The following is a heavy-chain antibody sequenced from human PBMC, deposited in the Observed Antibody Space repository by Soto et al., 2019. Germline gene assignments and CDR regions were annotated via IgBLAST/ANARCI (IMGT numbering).Heavy chain of an antibody. CDR3: AKDADIVTRLPRTFWYYFEY. J-gene: IGHJ4*01. V-gene: IGHV3-30*18. CDR1: GFTFSSYG. Sequence: VQLVETGGDLIQPGGSLRLSCVASGFTFSSYGMHWVRQAPGKGLEWVAFISYDGSEKYYADSVKGRFTISRDSSKNTLYLQMSSLRAEDTAVYYCAKDADIVTRLPRTFWYYFEYWGQGSLVTVSS. CDR2: ISYDGSEK. D-gene: IGHD5-12*01.